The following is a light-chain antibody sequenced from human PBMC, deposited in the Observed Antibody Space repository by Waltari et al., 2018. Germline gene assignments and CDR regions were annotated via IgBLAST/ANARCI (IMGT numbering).Light chain of an antibody. V-gene: IGKV3-20*01. CDR3: QQYGSSPRT. Sequence: EIVLTQSPGTLSLSPGERATLSCRTSQSVGSSYLAWYQQKPGQAPRRLIYGASSRATGIPERFSGTGSGTDFTLTISRLEPEDFAVYYCQQYGSSPRTFGQGTKVDIK. J-gene: IGKJ1*01. CDR1: QSVGSSY. CDR2: GAS.